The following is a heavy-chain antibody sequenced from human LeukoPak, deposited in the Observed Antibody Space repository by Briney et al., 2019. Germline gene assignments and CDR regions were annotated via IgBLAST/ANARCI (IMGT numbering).Heavy chain of an antibody. CDR3: ASYDSSGYYHYFDY. CDR2: ISFDGNDK. CDR1: GFTFNRHT. Sequence: GRSLRLSCAASGFTFNRHTMHWVRQAPGKGLEGVAAISFDGNDKYYADSVKGRFTISRDSSKNTLYLQMNSLRAEDTAVYYCASYDSSGYYHYFDYWGQGTLVTVSS. D-gene: IGHD3-22*01. J-gene: IGHJ4*02. V-gene: IGHV3-30-3*01.